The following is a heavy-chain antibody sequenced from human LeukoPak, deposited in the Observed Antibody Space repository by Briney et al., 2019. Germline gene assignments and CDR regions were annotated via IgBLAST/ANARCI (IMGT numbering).Heavy chain of an antibody. CDR2: INPSDGST. CDR3: ARVSSSNWYEVDY. CDR1: GYIFTHYF. Sequence: ASVKVSCEASGYIFTHYFVHWVRQAPGQGLEWMGIINPSDGSTAYAQKFQGRLTMTRDTSTNTVHMELSGLRSEDTAVYYCARVSSSNWYEVDYWGQGTLVTVSS. V-gene: IGHV1-46*01. D-gene: IGHD6-13*01. J-gene: IGHJ4*02.